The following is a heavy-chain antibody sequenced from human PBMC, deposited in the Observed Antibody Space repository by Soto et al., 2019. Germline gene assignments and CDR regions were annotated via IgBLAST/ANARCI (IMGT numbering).Heavy chain of an antibody. V-gene: IGHV4-34*01. CDR2: INHSGST. CDR1: GGSFSGYY. CDR3: AREGYIAAAGRKGMDV. D-gene: IGHD6-13*01. Sequence: SETLSLTCAVYGGSFSGYYWSWIRQPPGKGLEWIGEINHSGSTNYNPSLKSRVTISVDTSKNQFSLKLSSVTAADTAVYYCAREGYIAAAGRKGMDVWGQGTTVTVSS. J-gene: IGHJ6*02.